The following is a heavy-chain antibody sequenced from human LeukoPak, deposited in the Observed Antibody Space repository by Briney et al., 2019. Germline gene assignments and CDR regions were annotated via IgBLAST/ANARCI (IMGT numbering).Heavy chain of an antibody. D-gene: IGHD3-10*01. V-gene: IGHV1-18*01. CDR1: GYSFTAYG. Sequence: ASVKVSCKASGYSFTAYGMGWLRQAPGQGLEWMGWISGHTGTAIYAQNLQGRVTLTADTFTSTGYMEMRSLRSDDTAVYYCARGGSGDHQEQLGPPGYYHYMDVWGTGTTVTVSS. J-gene: IGHJ6*03. CDR3: ARGGSGDHQEQLGPPGYYHYMDV. CDR2: ISGHTGTA.